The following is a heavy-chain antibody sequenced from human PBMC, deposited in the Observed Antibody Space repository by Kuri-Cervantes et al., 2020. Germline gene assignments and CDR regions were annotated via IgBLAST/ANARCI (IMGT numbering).Heavy chain of an antibody. D-gene: IGHD1-26*01. V-gene: IGHV3-7*03. Sequence: GGSLRLSCAASGLTISRYWMTWVRQAPGKGLEWVANIKQDGSETHYVDSVKGRFTISRDTAKTSLYLQMNSLRAEDTAVYYCAKDFDRGISGSWGQGTLVTVSS. CDR2: IKQDGSET. CDR3: AKDFDRGISGS. J-gene: IGHJ4*02. CDR1: GLTISRYW.